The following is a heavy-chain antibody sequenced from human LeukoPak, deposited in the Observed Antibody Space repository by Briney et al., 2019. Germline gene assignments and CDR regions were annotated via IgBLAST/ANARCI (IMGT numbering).Heavy chain of an antibody. CDR3: ARDTLDTGLYYFDY. V-gene: IGHV3-30*03. CDR2: ISYDGSNK. D-gene: IGHD5-18*01. J-gene: IGHJ4*02. CDR1: GFTFSSYG. Sequence: GGSLRLSCAASGFTFSSYGMHWVRQAPGKGLEWVAVISYDGSNKYYADSVKGRFTISRDNSKNTLYLQMNSLRAEDTAVYYCARDTLDTGLYYFDYWGQGTLVTVSS.